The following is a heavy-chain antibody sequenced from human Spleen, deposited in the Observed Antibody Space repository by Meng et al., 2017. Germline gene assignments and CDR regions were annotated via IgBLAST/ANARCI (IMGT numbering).Heavy chain of an antibody. CDR3: ARGREQWLVTV. CDR1: GDSISTTSYF. CDR2: IYYTGTT. Sequence: SETLSLTWTVPGDSISTTSYFWGCIRQPPGKGVEWMGSIYYTGTTNYTPSLKSRVTLSVDTYKNQFSLKLSSVTAADTAVYYCARGREQWLVTVWGQGTLVTVSS. V-gene: IGHV4-39*07. J-gene: IGHJ4*02. D-gene: IGHD6-19*01.